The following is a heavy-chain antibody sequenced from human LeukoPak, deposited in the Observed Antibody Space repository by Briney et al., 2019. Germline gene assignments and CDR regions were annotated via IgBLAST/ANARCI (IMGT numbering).Heavy chain of an antibody. V-gene: IGHV6-1*01. D-gene: IGHD3-10*01. CDR1: GDSVSSNSAA. Sequence: SQTLSLTCAISGDSVSSNSAAWDWISQSPSRDLEWLGRAYYRSKWYNDYAVSVKSRITINPDTSKNQFSLQLNSVTPEDTAVYYCARDLLRGPSYYYYYMDVWGKGTTVTVSS. J-gene: IGHJ6*03. CDR3: ARDLLRGPSYYYYYMDV. CDR2: AYYRSKWYN.